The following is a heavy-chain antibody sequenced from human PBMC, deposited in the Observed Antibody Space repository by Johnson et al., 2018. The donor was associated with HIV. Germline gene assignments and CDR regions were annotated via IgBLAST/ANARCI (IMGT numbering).Heavy chain of an antibody. CDR3: ANLLFLQWLPHDAFDI. Sequence: VQLVESGGGSVQPGGSLRLSCAASGFSFSSYALTWVRQAPGKGLEWVSGISGSGVSTYYADSVKGRFTISRDNSKDTLFLQMDSLRPEDTAVYYCANLLFLQWLPHDAFDIWGQGTMVTVSS. J-gene: IGHJ3*02. D-gene: IGHD3-3*01. V-gene: IGHV3-23*04. CDR2: ISGSGVST. CDR1: GFSFSSYA.